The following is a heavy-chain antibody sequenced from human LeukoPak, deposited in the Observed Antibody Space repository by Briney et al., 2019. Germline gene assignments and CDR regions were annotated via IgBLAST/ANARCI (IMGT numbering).Heavy chain of an antibody. J-gene: IGHJ3*02. CDR1: GFTFSSYA. CDR3: VKALPIAVARDAFDI. Sequence: GGSLRLSCAASGFTFSSYAMSWVRQAPGKGLEWVSAISGSGGSTYSADSVKGRFTISRDNSKNTLYLQMNTLGAEDTAVYYCVKALPIAVARDAFDIWGQGTMVTVSS. CDR2: ISGSGGST. V-gene: IGHV3-23*01. D-gene: IGHD6-19*01.